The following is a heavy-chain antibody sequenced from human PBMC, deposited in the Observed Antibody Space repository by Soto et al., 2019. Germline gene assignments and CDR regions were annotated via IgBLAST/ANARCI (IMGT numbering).Heavy chain of an antibody. D-gene: IGHD5-18*01. CDR1: GFTLSGSA. CDR2: IRSKANSYAT. Sequence: EVQLVESGGGLVQPGGSLKLSCAASGFTLSGSAMHWVRQASGKGLEWVGRIRSKANSYATAYAASVKGRFTISSDDSKHTAYLQMNSLKIEDTAVYYCTSLNPTPTVDTTMVRGFDIWGKGTMVTVSS. J-gene: IGHJ3*02. V-gene: IGHV3-73*02. CDR3: TSLNPTPTVDTTMVRGFDI.